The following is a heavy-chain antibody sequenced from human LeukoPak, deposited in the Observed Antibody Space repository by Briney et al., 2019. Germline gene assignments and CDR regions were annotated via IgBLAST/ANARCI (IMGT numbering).Heavy chain of an antibody. J-gene: IGHJ4*02. D-gene: IGHD3-22*01. V-gene: IGHV3-21*01. Sequence: GGSLRLSSAASGFTFSSYSMNWVRQAPGKGLEWVSSISSSSSYIYYADSVKGRFTISRDNAKNSLYLQMNSLRAEDTAVYYCAKGLTYYYDSSGYYWDYWGQGTLVTVSS. CDR3: AKGLTYYYDSSGYYWDY. CDR2: ISSSSSYI. CDR1: GFTFSSYS.